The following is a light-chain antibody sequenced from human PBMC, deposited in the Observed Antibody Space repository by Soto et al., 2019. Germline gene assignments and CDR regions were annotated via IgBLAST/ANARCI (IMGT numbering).Light chain of an antibody. CDR2: DVS. J-gene: IGLJ1*01. Sequence: QSALTQPASVSGCPGQSITISCTGTRSDVGGYNYVSWYQQHPGKAPKLMIYDVSNRPSGVSNRFSGSKSGNTASLTISGLQAEAEADYYCSSYTSSSDLDVFGTGTKLTVL. CDR3: SSYTSSSDLDV. CDR1: RSDVGGYNY. V-gene: IGLV2-14*01.